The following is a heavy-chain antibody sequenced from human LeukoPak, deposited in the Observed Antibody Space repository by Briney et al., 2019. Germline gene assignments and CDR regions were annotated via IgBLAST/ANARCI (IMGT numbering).Heavy chain of an antibody. Sequence: GGSLRLSCAASGFTFSSYSMNWVRQAPGKGLEWVSYISSSSSTIYYADSVKGRFTISRDNAKNSLYLQMNSLRAEDTAVYYCARESDPYSSSWYYYGMDVWGQGTTVTVSS. CDR3: ARESDPYSSSWYYYGMDV. CDR1: GFTFSSYS. V-gene: IGHV3-48*04. CDR2: ISSSSSTI. J-gene: IGHJ6*02. D-gene: IGHD6-13*01.